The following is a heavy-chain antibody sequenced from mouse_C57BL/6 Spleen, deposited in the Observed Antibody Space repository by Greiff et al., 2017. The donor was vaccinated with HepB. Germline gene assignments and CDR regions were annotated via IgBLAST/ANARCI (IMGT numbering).Heavy chain of an antibody. D-gene: IGHD2-1*01. V-gene: IGHV5-17*01. CDR1: GFTFSDYG. CDR3: ARGYGNPYAMDY. Sequence: DVMLVESGGGLVKPGGSLKLSCAASGFTFSDYGMHWVRQAPEKGLEWVAYISSGSSTIYYADTVKGRFTISRDNAKNTLFLQMTSLRSEDTAMYYCARGYGNPYAMDYWGQGTSVTVSS. CDR2: ISSGSSTI. J-gene: IGHJ4*01.